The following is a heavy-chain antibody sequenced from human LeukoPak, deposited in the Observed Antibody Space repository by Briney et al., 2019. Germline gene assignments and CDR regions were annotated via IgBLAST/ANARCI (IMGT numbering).Heavy chain of an antibody. J-gene: IGHJ4*02. CDR2: IKDDGSDK. CDR1: GFTFSSAW. CDR3: ADLGSRD. V-gene: IGHV3-7*01. Sequence: GGSLRLSCAASGFTFSSAWMTWVRQAPGKELEWVATIKDDGSDKYYVDSVKGRFTISRDNAKKSLWLQMNSLRVEDTAMYYCADLGSRDWGQGTLVTVSS. D-gene: IGHD3-16*01.